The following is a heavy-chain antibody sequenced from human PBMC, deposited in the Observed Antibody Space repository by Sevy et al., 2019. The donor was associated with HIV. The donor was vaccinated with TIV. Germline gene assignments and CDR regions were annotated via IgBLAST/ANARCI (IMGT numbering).Heavy chain of an antibody. V-gene: IGHV1-8*01. CDR1: GYTFTSYD. CDR3: ARGLVLSYYYYYGMDV. D-gene: IGHD3-10*01. Sequence: ASVKVSCKASGYTFTSYDIHWVRQATGQGLEWMGWMNPNSGNTGYPQKFQGRVTMTRDTSISTPYMELSSLRSEDTSLYYCARGLVLSYYYYYGMDVWGQGTTVTVSS. J-gene: IGHJ6*02. CDR2: MNPNSGNT.